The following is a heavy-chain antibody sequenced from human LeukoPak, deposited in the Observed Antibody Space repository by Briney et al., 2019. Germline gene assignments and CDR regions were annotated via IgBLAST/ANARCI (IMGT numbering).Heavy chain of an antibody. V-gene: IGHV3-30-3*01. D-gene: IGHD1-26*01. CDR2: ISYDGSNK. J-gene: IGHJ4*02. CDR1: GFTFSSYA. CDR3: ASYLGATGSDY. Sequence: GGSLRLFCAASGFTFSSYAMHWVRQAPGKGLEWVAVISYDGSNKYYADSVKGRFTISRDNSKNTLYLQMNSLRAEDTAVYYCASYLGATGSDYWGQGTLVTVSS.